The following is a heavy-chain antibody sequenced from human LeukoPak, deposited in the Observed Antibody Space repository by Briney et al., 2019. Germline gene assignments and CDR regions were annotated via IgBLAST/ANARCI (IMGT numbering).Heavy chain of an antibody. CDR3: AKDDYLGY. Sequence: TGRSLRLSCAASRFTFSSYGMHWVRQAPGKGLEWVAVISYDGSIKYYADSVKGRFTISRDNSKNTLYLQMNSLRTEDTAVYYCAKDDYLGYWGQGTLVTVSS. CDR2: ISYDGSIK. J-gene: IGHJ4*02. D-gene: IGHD3-16*01. V-gene: IGHV3-30*18. CDR1: RFTFSSYG.